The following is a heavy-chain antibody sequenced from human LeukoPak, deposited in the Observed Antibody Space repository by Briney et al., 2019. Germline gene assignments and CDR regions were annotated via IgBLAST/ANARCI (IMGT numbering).Heavy chain of an antibody. CDR1: GGTFSSYA. CDR3: ARQYYGDYARGLFDY. Sequence: ASVKVSCKASGGTFSSYAISWVRQAPGQGLEWMGGIIPIFGTANYAQKFQGRVTITADTSTSTAYMELRSLRSDDTAVYYCARQYYGDYARGLFDYWGQGTLVTVSS. D-gene: IGHD4-17*01. CDR2: IIPIFGTA. J-gene: IGHJ4*02. V-gene: IGHV1-69*06.